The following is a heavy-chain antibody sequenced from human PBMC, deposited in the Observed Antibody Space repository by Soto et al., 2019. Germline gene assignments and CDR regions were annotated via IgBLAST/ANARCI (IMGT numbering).Heavy chain of an antibody. CDR2: IYSGGST. CDR3: ARYLVYSSGWDDAFDI. CDR1: GFTVSSNY. V-gene: IGHV3-53*01. D-gene: IGHD6-19*01. J-gene: IGHJ3*02. Sequence: GGSLRLSCAASGFTVSSNYMSWVRQAPGKGLEGVSVIYSGGSTYYADSVKGRFTISRDNSKNTLYLQMNSLRAEDTAVYYCARYLVYSSGWDDAFDIWGQGTMVTVSS.